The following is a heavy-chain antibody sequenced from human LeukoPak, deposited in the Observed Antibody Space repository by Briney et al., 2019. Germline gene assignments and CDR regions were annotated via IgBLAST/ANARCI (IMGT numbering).Heavy chain of an antibody. CDR3: ARIPLMGIAARSH. J-gene: IGHJ4*02. CDR2: ISSSSSYI. Sequence: GGSLRLSCAASGFTLSSYSMNWVRQAPGKGLEWVSSISSSSSYIYYADSVKGRFTISRDNAKNSLYLQMNSLRAEDTAVYYCARIPLMGIAARSHWGQGTLVTVSS. V-gene: IGHV3-21*01. CDR1: GFTLSSYS. D-gene: IGHD6-6*01.